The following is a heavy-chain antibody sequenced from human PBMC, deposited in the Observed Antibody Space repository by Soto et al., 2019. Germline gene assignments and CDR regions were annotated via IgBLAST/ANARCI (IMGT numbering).Heavy chain of an antibody. CDR1: GYSFTSYW. Sequence: GESLKISCKGSGYSFTSYWIGWVRQMPGKGLEWMEIIYPGDSDTRYSPSFQGQVTISADKSISTAYLQWSSLKASDTAMYYCAREQWLDEYYYYYGMDVWGQGTTVTVSS. D-gene: IGHD6-19*01. V-gene: IGHV5-51*01. CDR3: AREQWLDEYYYYYGMDV. CDR2: IYPGDSDT. J-gene: IGHJ6*02.